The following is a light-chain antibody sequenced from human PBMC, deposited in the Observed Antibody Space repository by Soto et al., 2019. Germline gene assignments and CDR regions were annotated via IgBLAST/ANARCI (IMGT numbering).Light chain of an antibody. V-gene: IGKV1-39*01. CDR3: QQSYSTPYT. CDR2: AAS. CDR1: QSIRSS. Sequence: DIQMTQSPSSLSASVGDRVTITCRAIQSIRSSLNWYQQKPGKAPRLLVYAASILQSGVPSRSSGSGSGTDFTLTISSLQPEDFATYYCQQSYSTPYTFGQGTRLEIK. J-gene: IGKJ5*01.